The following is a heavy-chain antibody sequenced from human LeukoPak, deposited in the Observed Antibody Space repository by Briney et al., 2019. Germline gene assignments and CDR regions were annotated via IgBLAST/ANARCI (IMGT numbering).Heavy chain of an antibody. CDR3: ARGPPPDLDC. J-gene: IGHJ4*02. V-gene: IGHV4-4*07. Sequence: SETLSLTCTVSGGSISNYYWSWIRQPAGKGLEWVGRIYTSGSTDYNPSLKSRVTMSVDTSKNQFSLNLRSVTAADTAVYYCARGPPPDLDCWGQGTLVTVSS. CDR2: IYTSGST. CDR1: GGSISNYY.